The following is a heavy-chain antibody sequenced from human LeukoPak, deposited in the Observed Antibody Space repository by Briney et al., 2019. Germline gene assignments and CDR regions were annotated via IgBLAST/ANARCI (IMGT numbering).Heavy chain of an antibody. J-gene: IGHJ4*02. D-gene: IGHD5-18*01. CDR2: LYITGVT. V-gene: IGHV4-4*07. CDR3: ARGGRGYSYGL. CDR1: GGSLSGYY. Sequence: SETLSLTCTVSGGSLSGYYWTWIRQPAGKGLEWIGRLYITGVTNYSPSLESRVTMSVDMSRNQFSLKLIAVTAADTAVYYCARGGRGYSYGLWGQGTLVTVSS.